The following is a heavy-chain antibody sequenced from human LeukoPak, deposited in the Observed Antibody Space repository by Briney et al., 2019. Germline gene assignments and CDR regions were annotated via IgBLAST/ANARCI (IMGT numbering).Heavy chain of an antibody. CDR1: GGSITSGSYY. D-gene: IGHD4-17*01. J-gene: IGHJ3*02. CDR2: IHTSGST. V-gene: IGHV4-61*02. Sequence: SQTLSLTCTVSGGSITSGSYYWSWIRQPAGKGLEWIGRIHTSGSTNYNPSLKSRVTISVDTSKKQFSLKLSSVTAADTAVYYCARHQVDYGGYVNAFDIWGQGTMVTVSS. CDR3: ARHQVDYGGYVNAFDI.